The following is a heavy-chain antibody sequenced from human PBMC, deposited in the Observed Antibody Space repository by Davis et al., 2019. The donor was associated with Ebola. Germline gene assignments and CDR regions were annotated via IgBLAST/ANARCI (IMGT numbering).Heavy chain of an antibody. CDR1: GYTFTSYG. V-gene: IGHV1-18*01. D-gene: IGHD4-17*01. J-gene: IGHJ6*02. Sequence: ASVKVSCKASGYTFTSYGISWVRQAPGQGLEWMGWISAYNGNTNYAQKFQGRVTITADESTSTAYMELSSLRSEDTAVYYCARGEYDYGIVYYYYGMDVWGQGTTVTVSS. CDR3: ARGEYDYGIVYYYYGMDV. CDR2: ISAYNGNT.